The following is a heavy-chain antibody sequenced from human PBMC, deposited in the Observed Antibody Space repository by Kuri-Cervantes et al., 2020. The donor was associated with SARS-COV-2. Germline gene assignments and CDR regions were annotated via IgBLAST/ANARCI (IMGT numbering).Heavy chain of an antibody. J-gene: IGHJ6*04. V-gene: IGHV3-11*06. CDR3: ARDTRTFSWRAPQRSSYMDV. CDR2: ISGTSTYT. D-gene: IGHD3-3*01. Sequence: GESLKISCAASGFGFSNSYMSWIRQAPGKGLEWLSYISGTSTYTYYAESVKGRFTISRDNAKNSLYLQMSSLRAEDTAFYYCARDTRTFSWRAPQRSSYMDVWGKGTTVTVSS. CDR1: GFGFSNSY.